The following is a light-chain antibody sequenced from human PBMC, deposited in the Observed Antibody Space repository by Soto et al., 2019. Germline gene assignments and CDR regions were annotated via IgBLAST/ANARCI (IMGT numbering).Light chain of an antibody. CDR2: GAS. CDR1: QSVSNNY. CDR3: QQYGSSGT. Sequence: EIVLAQSPGTPSLSPGERTTLSCMASQSVSNNYLAWYQQKPGQAPRLLIYGASNRATGIPDRFSGSGSGTDFTLTTSRLEPEDFAVYYCQQYGSSGTFGQGTKVDIK. J-gene: IGKJ1*01. V-gene: IGKV3-20*01.